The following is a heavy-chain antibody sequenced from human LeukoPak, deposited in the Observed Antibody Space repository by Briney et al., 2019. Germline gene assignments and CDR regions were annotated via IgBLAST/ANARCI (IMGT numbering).Heavy chain of an antibody. CDR1: GYSFRDHH. Sequence: ASVKVSCKALGYSFRDHHVIWVRQAPGQGLEWMGWIHPGTGDTKFGQNFQGRLTMTWDTSITTAYMDLVELTSDDTAVYYCSSHYGPGPVWGQGTLVTASS. CDR2: IHPGTGDT. CDR3: SSHYGPGPV. J-gene: IGHJ4*02. D-gene: IGHD3-10*01. V-gene: IGHV1-2*02.